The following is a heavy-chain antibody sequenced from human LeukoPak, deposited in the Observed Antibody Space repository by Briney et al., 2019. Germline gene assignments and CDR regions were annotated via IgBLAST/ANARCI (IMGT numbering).Heavy chain of an antibody. CDR1: GLIFRNYA. V-gene: IGHV3-23*01. J-gene: IGHJ5*01. Sequence: PGGSLRLSCAASGLIFRNYAMTWVRQAPGKGLEWVSTVSGKGDETFYADSVKSRFTLFRDNSKNAFYLQMNSLRAEDTAVYYCAKGGHYSFFDSWGQGTLVTVSS. CDR3: AKGGHYSFFDS. CDR2: VSGKGDET. D-gene: IGHD3-10*01.